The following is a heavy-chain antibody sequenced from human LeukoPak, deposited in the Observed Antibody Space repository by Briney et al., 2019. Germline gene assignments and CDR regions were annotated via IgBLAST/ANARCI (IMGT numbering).Heavy chain of an antibody. D-gene: IGHD3-10*01. CDR2: IYPGDSDT. J-gene: IGHJ4*02. Sequence: GESLKISCKGSGYSFTNYWIGWVRQMSGKGLEWMGIIYPGDSDTRYSPSFQGQVTISADKSITTAYLQWSSLKASDTAIYYCARRVLNYDGSGSYYTLDYWGQGTLVTVSS. V-gene: IGHV5-51*01. CDR3: ARRVLNYDGSGSYYTLDY. CDR1: GYSFTNYW.